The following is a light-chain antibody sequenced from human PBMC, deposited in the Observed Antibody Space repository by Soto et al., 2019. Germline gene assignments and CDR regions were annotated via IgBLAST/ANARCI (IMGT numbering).Light chain of an antibody. CDR3: SSYTSSTTLI. V-gene: IGLV2-14*01. Sequence: QSALTQPASVSGSPGQSITISCTGTSSDIGNYNYVSWYQQHPGKAPKLMIYEVNNRPSGVSNRFSGSKSGNTASLTISGLQNEDEDNYYCSSYTSSTTLIFGGGTKVTVL. CDR2: EVN. CDR1: SSDIGNYNY. J-gene: IGLJ2*01.